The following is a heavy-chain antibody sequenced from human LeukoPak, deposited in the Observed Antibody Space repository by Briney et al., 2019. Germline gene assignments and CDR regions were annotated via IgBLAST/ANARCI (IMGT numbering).Heavy chain of an antibody. Sequence: ASVKVSCKASGYTFTSYDINWVRQATGQGLEWMGWMNPNSGNTGYARKFQGRVTMTRNTSISTAYMELSSLRSEDTAVYYCARGEDCSGGSCYSFWGQGTLVTVSS. CDR2: MNPNSGNT. V-gene: IGHV1-8*01. CDR3: ARGEDCSGGSCYSF. CDR1: GYTFTSYD. J-gene: IGHJ4*02. D-gene: IGHD2-15*01.